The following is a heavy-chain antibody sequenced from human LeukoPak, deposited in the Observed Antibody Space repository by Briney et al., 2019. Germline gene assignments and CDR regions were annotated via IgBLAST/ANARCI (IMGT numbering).Heavy chain of an antibody. CDR3: ARDRAANQDWVEFDP. V-gene: IGHV3-66*03. J-gene: IGHJ5*02. Sequence: GGSLRLSCAVSAFRVSDYYMRWFRQAPGGGREWVGFIRDSGEAFFADFARGRFAISRDESENTLYLQMNSLRVEDTAVYFCARDRAANQDWVEFDPWGQGTPVIVSS. CDR2: IRDSGEA. CDR1: AFRVSDYY. D-gene: IGHD3/OR15-3a*01.